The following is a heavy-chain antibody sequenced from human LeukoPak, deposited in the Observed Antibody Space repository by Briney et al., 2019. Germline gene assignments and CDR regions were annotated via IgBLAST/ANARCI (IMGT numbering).Heavy chain of an antibody. V-gene: IGHV3-48*03. CDR3: ARGALGLRLGELSLYFDY. CDR1: GFTFSSYE. CDR2: ISSSGSTI. D-gene: IGHD3-16*02. Sequence: GGSLRLSCAASGFTFSSYEMNRVRQAPGKGLEWVSYISSSGSTIYYADSVKGRFTISRDNAKNSLYLQMNSLRAEDTAVYYCARGALGLRLGELSLYFDYWGQGTLVTVSS. J-gene: IGHJ4*02.